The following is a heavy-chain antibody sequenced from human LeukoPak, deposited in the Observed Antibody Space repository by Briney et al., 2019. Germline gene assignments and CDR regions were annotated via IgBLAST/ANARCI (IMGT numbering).Heavy chain of an antibody. J-gene: IGHJ4*02. CDR2: LYSGGST. Sequence: GGSLRLSCAASGFTVSNSFMSWVRQAPGKGLEWVSTLYSGGSTYYADSVKGRFTISRDNSKNTVHLQMNSLRAEDTAVYYCARDEGLPYYFDYWGQGALVTVSS. CDR1: GFTVSNSF. V-gene: IGHV3-66*01. CDR3: ARDEGLPYYFDY.